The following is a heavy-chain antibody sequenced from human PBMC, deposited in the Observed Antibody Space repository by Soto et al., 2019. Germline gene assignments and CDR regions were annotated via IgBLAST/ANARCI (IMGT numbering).Heavy chain of an antibody. D-gene: IGHD3-3*01. CDR3: ARADYDFWSGYPMDV. V-gene: IGHV4-30-4*01. Sequence: SETLSLTCTVSGGSISSGDYYWSWIRQPPGKGLEWIGYIYYSGSTYYNPSLKSRVTISVDTSKNQFSLKLSSVTAADTAVYYCARADYDFWSGYPMDVWGQGTTVTVSS. CDR2: IYYSGST. CDR1: GGSISSGDYY. J-gene: IGHJ6*02.